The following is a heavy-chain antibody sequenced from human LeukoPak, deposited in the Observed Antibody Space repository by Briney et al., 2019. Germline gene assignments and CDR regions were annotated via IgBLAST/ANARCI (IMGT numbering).Heavy chain of an antibody. V-gene: IGHV3-30-3*01. Sequence: GTSLRLSCAASGFTFSSYAMHWVRQAPGKGLEWVAVISYDGGNKYYADSVKGRFTISRDNSMNTLYLQMNSLRSDDTAVYYCARDFWTRTLTADKYFHHWGQGTLVTVSS. CDR1: GFTFSSYA. D-gene: IGHD3/OR15-3a*01. CDR2: ISYDGGNK. CDR3: ARDFWTRTLTADKYFHH. J-gene: IGHJ1*01.